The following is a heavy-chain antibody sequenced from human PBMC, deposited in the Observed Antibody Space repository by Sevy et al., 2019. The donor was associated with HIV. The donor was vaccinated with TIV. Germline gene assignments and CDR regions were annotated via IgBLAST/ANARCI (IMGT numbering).Heavy chain of an antibody. CDR3: AHRRSGSSYFDY. CDR2: IYWDDGN. Sequence: SGPTLVKPTQTLTLTCSFSGFSLSSTGVGVGWIRQPPGKALEWLALIYWDDGNRYSPALRSRLIITNDTSKNQVVLTMSNVDPVDTATYYCAHRRSGSSYFDYWGQGTLVTVSS. CDR1: GFSLSSTGVG. J-gene: IGHJ4*02. D-gene: IGHD3-10*01. V-gene: IGHV2-5*02.